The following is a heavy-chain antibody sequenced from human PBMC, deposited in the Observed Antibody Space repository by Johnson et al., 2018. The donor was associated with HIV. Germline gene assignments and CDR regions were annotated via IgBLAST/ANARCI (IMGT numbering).Heavy chain of an antibody. CDR3: ARDSTAGPDKGLDYVGAFDI. CDR2: IDWSGGRT. Sequence: VQLVESGGGLVKPGGSLRLSCAASGFTFDDYGMSWVRQAPGKGLEWVSGIDWSGGRTGYADSVKGRFTISRDNSKNTLYLQMNSLRAEDTAVYYCARDSTAGPDKGLDYVGAFDIWGQGTMVTVSS. J-gene: IGHJ3*02. CDR1: GFTFDDYG. D-gene: IGHD4-17*01. V-gene: IGHV3-20*04.